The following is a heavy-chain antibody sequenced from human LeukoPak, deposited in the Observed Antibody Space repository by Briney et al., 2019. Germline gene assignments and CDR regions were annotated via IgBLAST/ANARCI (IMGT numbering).Heavy chain of an antibody. V-gene: IGHV3-23*01. CDR2: ISGSGGST. D-gene: IGHD2-2*01. CDR1: GFTFSSYA. J-gene: IGHJ3*02. Sequence: GGSLRLSCAASGFTFSSYAMSWVRQAPGKGLEWVSAISGSGGSTYYADSVKGRFTISRDNSKNTLYLQMNSLRAEDTAVYYCRVVPAAIRPGDAFDIWGQGTMVTVSS. CDR3: RVVPAAIRPGDAFDI.